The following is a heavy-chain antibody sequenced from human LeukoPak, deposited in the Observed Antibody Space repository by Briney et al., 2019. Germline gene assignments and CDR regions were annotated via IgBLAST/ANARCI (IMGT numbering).Heavy chain of an antibody. CDR1: GFTFSDYY. Sequence: PGGSLRLSCAASGFTFSDYYMSWIRQAPGKGLEWVSYISSSGSTIYYADSVKGRFTISRDNAKNSLYLQMNSLRAEDTAVYYCARGAYYNILTNFRSRISDFDYWGQGTLVTVSS. CDR2: ISSSGSTI. V-gene: IGHV3-11*01. D-gene: IGHD3-9*01. J-gene: IGHJ4*02. CDR3: ARGAYYNILTNFRSRISDFDY.